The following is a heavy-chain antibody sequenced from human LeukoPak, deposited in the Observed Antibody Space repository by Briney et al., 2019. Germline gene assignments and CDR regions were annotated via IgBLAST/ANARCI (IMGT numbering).Heavy chain of an antibody. CDR2: IKLDGSEK. CDR3: ARDRSDILTGYNDAFDI. J-gene: IGHJ3*02. D-gene: IGHD3-9*01. V-gene: IGHV3-7*01. Sequence: PGGSLRLSCADSGFTFSSYWMSWVRQSPGKGLEWVATIKLDGSEKYYVDSVRGRFTISRDNAKKSLYLQMNSLRAEDTAVYHCARDRSDILTGYNDAFDIWGRGTMVIVSS. CDR1: GFTFSSYW.